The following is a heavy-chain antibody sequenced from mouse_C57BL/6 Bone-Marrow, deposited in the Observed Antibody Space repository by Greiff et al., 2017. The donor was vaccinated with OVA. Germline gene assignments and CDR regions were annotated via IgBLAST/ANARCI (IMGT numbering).Heavy chain of an antibody. Sequence: EVQVVESGGGLVQPGGSMKLSCAASGFTFRDAWLDWVRQSPEKGLEWVAEISNKANNHATDSAESVKGRFTISRDDSKSSVYLQMNSGRAEDTGSYYGTGYGRNYWGQGATRTGSS. V-gene: IGHV6-6*01. CDR2: ISNKANNHAT. CDR3: TGYGRNY. D-gene: IGHD1-1*01. CDR1: GFTFRDAW. J-gene: IGHJ2*01.